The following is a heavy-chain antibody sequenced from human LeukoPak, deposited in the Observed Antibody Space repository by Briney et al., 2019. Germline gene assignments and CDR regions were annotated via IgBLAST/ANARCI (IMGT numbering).Heavy chain of an antibody. CDR3: AKDLRRITMIVVAN. J-gene: IGHJ4*02. Sequence: GRSLRLSCAASGFTFSSYGMHWVRQAPGMGLEWVAVISYDGSNKYYADSVKGRFTISRDNSKNTLYLQMNSLRAEDTAVYYCAKDLRRITMIVVANWGQGTLVTVSS. V-gene: IGHV3-30*18. CDR2: ISYDGSNK. CDR1: GFTFSSYG. D-gene: IGHD3-22*01.